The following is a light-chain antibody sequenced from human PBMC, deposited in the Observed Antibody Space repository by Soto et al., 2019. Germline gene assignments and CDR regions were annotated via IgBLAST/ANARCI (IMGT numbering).Light chain of an antibody. Sequence: QSVLTQPASVSGSPGQAITISFTGTSRDVGGYNYVSWYHQHPGKAPKLMIYEVSNRPSGVSNRFSGSKSGKTASLTISGLQAEDEGDYYCSSYTGSSTLLFGGGTKLTVL. J-gene: IGLJ2*01. CDR3: SSYTGSSTLL. CDR2: EVS. V-gene: IGLV2-14*01. CDR1: SRDVGGYNY.